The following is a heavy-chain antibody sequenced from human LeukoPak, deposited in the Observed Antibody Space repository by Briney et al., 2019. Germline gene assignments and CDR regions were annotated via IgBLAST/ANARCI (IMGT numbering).Heavy chain of an antibody. Sequence: SEALSLTCTVSGGSISSSSYYWGWIRQPPGKGLEWIGSIYYSGSTYYNPSLKSRVTISVDTSKNQFSLKLSSVTAADTAVYYCARHRGYYDSPNWFDPWGQGTLVTVSS. V-gene: IGHV4-39*01. CDR1: GGSISSSSYY. J-gene: IGHJ5*02. CDR3: ARHRGYYDSPNWFDP. D-gene: IGHD3-22*01. CDR2: IYYSGST.